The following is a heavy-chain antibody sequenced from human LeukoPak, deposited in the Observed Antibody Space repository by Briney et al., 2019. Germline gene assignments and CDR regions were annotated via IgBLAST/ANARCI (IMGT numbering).Heavy chain of an antibody. Sequence: PGGSLRLSCAASGFTFRTYAMSWVRQAPGEGLEWVSGIIGNAASTYYADSVKGRVTISRDNSKNTLYLQMNSLRAEDTAVYHCAKGSYYYDSADYFDYWGQGTLVTVSS. CDR3: AKGSYYYDSADYFDY. V-gene: IGHV3-23*01. D-gene: IGHD3-22*01. CDR1: GFTFRTYA. CDR2: IIGNAAST. J-gene: IGHJ4*02.